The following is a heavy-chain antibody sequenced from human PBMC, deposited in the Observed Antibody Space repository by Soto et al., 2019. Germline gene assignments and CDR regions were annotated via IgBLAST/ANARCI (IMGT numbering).Heavy chain of an antibody. Sequence: QVQLVQSGAEVKKPGASVKVSCKASGYTFTSYAMHWVRQAPGQRLEWMGWINAGNGNTKYSQKFQGRVTITRDTSASTAYMELSSLRSEDTAVYYCARGVYCSSTSCPSYYYYYMDVWGKGTTVTVSS. CDR1: GYTFTSYA. J-gene: IGHJ6*03. D-gene: IGHD2-2*01. CDR3: ARGVYCSSTSCPSYYYYYMDV. CDR2: INAGNGNT. V-gene: IGHV1-3*01.